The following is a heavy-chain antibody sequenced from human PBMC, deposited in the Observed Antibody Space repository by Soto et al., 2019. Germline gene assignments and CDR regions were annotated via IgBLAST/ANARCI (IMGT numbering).Heavy chain of an antibody. Sequence: EVQLVESGGGLVKPGGSLRLSCAASGFTFSSYSMNWVRQAPGKGLEWVSSISSSSSYIYYADSVKGRFTISRDNAKTPLYRQMDSLRAEDTAVYYCARASGGYSDGYGFDYWGQGTLVTVSS. V-gene: IGHV3-21*01. CDR3: ARASGGYSDGYGFDY. D-gene: IGHD5-18*01. J-gene: IGHJ4*02. CDR2: ISSSSSYI. CDR1: GFTFSSYS.